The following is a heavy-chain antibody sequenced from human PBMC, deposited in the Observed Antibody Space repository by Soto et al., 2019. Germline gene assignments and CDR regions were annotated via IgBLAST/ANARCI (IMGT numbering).Heavy chain of an antibody. CDR3: ARLWSVSYNWYFDL. Sequence: SETLSLTCTVSGGSISSGGYYWSWIRQHPGKGLEWIGYIYYSGSTYYNPSLKSRVTISVDTSKNQFSLKLSSVTAADTAVYYCARLWSVSYNWYFDLWGRGTLVTVSS. J-gene: IGHJ2*01. V-gene: IGHV4-31*03. CDR2: IYYSGST. CDR1: GGSISSGGYY. D-gene: IGHD2-21*01.